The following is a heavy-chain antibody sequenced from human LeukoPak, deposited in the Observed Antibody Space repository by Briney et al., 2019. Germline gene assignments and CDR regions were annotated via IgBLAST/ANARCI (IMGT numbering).Heavy chain of an antibody. Sequence: QPGGSLRLSCAASGFTFNIYAMTWVRQAPGKGLEWVSGISGSGDRTYYVDSVKGRFTISRDNSRNTLYLQLNSLRAEDTAVYYCAKDRLRLPFWGQGTLVIVSS. CDR2: ISGSGDRT. CDR3: AKDRLRLPF. J-gene: IGHJ4*02. V-gene: IGHV3-23*01. D-gene: IGHD6-25*01. CDR1: GFTFNIYA.